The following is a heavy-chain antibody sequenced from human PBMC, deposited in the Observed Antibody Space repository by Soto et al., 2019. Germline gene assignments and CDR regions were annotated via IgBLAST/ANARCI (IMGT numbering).Heavy chain of an antibody. CDR3: ARTPFDYDSSGYSYWYFDL. J-gene: IGHJ2*01. CDR1: GYTFTSYG. D-gene: IGHD3-22*01. Sequence: SVKVSCKASGYTFTSYGISWVRQAPGQGLEWMGGIIPIFGTANYAQKFQGRVTITADESTSTAYMELSSLRSEDTAVYYCARTPFDYDSSGYSYWYFDLWGRGTLVTVPS. V-gene: IGHV1-69*13. CDR2: IIPIFGTA.